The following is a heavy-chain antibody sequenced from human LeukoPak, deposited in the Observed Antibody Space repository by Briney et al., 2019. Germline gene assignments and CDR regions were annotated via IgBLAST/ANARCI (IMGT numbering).Heavy chain of an antibody. J-gene: IGHJ4*02. D-gene: IGHD3-22*01. Sequence: SVKVSCKASGGTFSSYAISWVRQAPGQGLEWMGRIILIFGTANYAQKFQGRVTITTDESTSTAYMELSSLRSEDTAVYYCARDRGSYYYDSSGYYYFDYWGQGTLVTVSS. CDR3: ARDRGSYYYDSSGYYYFDY. CDR1: GGTFSSYA. CDR2: IILIFGTA. V-gene: IGHV1-69*05.